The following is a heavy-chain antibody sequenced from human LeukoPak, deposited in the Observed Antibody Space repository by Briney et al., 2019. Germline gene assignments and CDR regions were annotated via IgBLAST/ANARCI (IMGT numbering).Heavy chain of an antibody. CDR1: GGSISSSSYY. CDR2: IYYSGST. CDR3: ARHRGGFGTARYYFDY. V-gene: IGHV4-39*01. Sequence: SETLSLTCTVSGGSISSSSYYWGWIRQPPGKGLEWIGSIYYSGSTYYNPSLTSRVTISVDTSKNQFSLKLSSVTAADTAVYYCARHRGGFGTARYYFDYWGQGTLVTVSS. J-gene: IGHJ4*02. D-gene: IGHD6-13*01.